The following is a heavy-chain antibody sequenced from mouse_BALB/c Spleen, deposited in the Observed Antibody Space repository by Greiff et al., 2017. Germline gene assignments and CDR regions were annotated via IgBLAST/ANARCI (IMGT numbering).Heavy chain of an antibody. V-gene: IGHV3-6*02. J-gene: IGHJ1*01. CDR1: GYSITSGYY. Sequence: EVQLVESGPGLVKPSQSLSLTCSVTGYSITSGYYWNWIRQFPGNKLEWMGYISYDGSNNYNPSLKNRISITRDTSKNQFFLKLNSVTTEDTATYYCARPAPARGYFDVWGAGTTVTVSS. CDR2: ISYDGSN. CDR3: ARPAPARGYFDV. D-gene: IGHD3-1*01.